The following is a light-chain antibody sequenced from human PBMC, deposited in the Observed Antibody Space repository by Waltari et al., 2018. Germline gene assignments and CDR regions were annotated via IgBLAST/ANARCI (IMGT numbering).Light chain of an antibody. J-gene: IGLJ3*02. Sequence: YELTQPPSVSVSPGQTATIPCSGDKLGHKYTCWYQQRPDQSPVLIIYQDDKRPSGIPERFSGSSSGNTATLTISGTQAVDEADYYCQAWDTTFWVFGGGTKLTVL. CDR1: KLGHKY. CDR2: QDD. V-gene: IGLV3-1*01. CDR3: QAWDTTFWV.